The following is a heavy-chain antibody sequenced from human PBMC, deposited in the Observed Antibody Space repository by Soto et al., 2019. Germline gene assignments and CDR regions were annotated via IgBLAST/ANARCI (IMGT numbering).Heavy chain of an antibody. J-gene: IGHJ4*02. CDR1: GFTFSSYG. CDR2: ISYDGSNK. Sequence: QVQLVESGGGVVQPGRSLRLSCAASGFTFSSYGMHWVRQAPGKGLEWVAVISYDGSNKYYADSVKGRFTISRDNSKNTLYLQMNSLRAEDTAVYYCAKGGLAARPFDYWGQGTLVTVSS. D-gene: IGHD6-6*01. V-gene: IGHV3-30*18. CDR3: AKGGLAARPFDY.